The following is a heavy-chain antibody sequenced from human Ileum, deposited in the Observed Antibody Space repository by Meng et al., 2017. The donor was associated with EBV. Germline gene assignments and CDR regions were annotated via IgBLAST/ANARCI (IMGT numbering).Heavy chain of an antibody. CDR1: GRTLSTYR. Sequence: HVARGQRGAEVKTPGSPLTVSCQASGRTLSTYRISWVRQAHGKGLEWMGGIITISETAQYAQKFHGRDTIIADRSTNTVYMELSSLRSDDTAVYYCSRGGDSSGWYWYFDFWGQGTLVTVSS. J-gene: IGHJ4*02. D-gene: IGHD6-19*01. CDR2: IITISETA. V-gene: IGHV1-69*06. CDR3: SRGGDSSGWYWYFDF.